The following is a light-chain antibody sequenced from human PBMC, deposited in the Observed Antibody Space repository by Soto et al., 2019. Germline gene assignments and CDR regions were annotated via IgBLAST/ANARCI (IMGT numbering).Light chain of an antibody. CDR3: ATWDDRLRAYV. J-gene: IGLJ1*01. V-gene: IGLV1-47*01. CDR1: SSNIGTYY. CDR2: RNG. Sequence: QSVLTQPPSASGTPGQRVTISCSGSSSNIGTYYVDWYQQLPGTAPKLLIHRNGQRPSGVPDRFSGCKSGTSASLAISGLRSEDEADYYCATWDDRLRAYVIGAGTKVTVL.